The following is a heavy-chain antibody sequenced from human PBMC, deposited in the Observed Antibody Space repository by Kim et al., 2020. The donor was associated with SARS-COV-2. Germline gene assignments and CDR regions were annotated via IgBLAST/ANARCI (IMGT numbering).Heavy chain of an antibody. CDR3: VTAVWGAVADR. CDR2: ISYDGLKT. D-gene: IGHD6-19*01. Sequence: GGSLRLSCSASGFTFSSSAMHWVRQAPGKGLEYVSAISYDGLKTFYADSVKGRFTISRDNSKNTLYLQLSSLRAEDTAVYYCVTAVWGAVADRWGQGALV. CDR1: GFTFSSSA. V-gene: IGHV3-64D*08. J-gene: IGHJ5*02.